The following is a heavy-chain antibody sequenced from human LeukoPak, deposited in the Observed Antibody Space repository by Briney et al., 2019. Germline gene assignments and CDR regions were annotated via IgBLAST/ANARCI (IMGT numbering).Heavy chain of an antibody. CDR1: GFTFRAYD. V-gene: IGHV3-13*01. J-gene: IGHJ3*02. Sequence: GGSLRLSCAASGFTFRAYDMQWVRQPIGAGLQWVSAIGTAGDTFYAGSVKGRFTISRDNVKSSLYLQMNDLRVVDTALYYCARVRGGSGGLDIWGQGTMVTVSS. CDR3: ARVRGGSGGLDI. D-gene: IGHD2-8*02. CDR2: IGTAGDT.